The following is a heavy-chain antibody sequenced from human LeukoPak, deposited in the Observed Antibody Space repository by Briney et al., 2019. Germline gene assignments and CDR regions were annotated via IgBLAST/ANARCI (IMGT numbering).Heavy chain of an antibody. J-gene: IGHJ4*02. CDR3: ARDLMGCSSTSCYEQFDY. CDR1: GFTVSSNY. V-gene: IGHV3-53*05. D-gene: IGHD2-2*01. Sequence: GGSLRLSCAASGFTVSSNYMSWVRQAPGKGLEWVSVIYSGGSTYYADSVKGRFTISRDNSKNTLYLQMNSLRAEDTAVYYYARDLMGCSSTSCYEQFDYRGQGTLVTVSS. CDR2: IYSGGST.